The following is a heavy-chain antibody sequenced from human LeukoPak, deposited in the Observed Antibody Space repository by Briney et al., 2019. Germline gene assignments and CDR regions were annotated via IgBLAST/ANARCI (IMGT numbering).Heavy chain of an antibody. D-gene: IGHD1-1*01. CDR2: ISWNSGSI. V-gene: IGHV3-9*01. Sequence: QSGGSLRLSCAVSGFTFDDYAMHWVRQAPGKGLEWVSGISWNSGSIGYADSVKGRFTISRDNSKNTLYLQMNSLRAEDTAVYYCAKDRDWNDESAFDIWGQGTMVTVSS. CDR3: AKDRDWNDESAFDI. CDR1: GFTFDDYA. J-gene: IGHJ3*02.